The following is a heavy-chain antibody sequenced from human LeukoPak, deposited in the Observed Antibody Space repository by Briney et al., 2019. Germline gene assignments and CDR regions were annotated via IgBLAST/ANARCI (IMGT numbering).Heavy chain of an antibody. CDR1: GGSFSGYY. Sequence: SETLSLTCAVYGGSFSGYYWSWIRQPAGKGLEWIGRIYTSGSTNYNPSLKSRVTVSVDTSKNQFSLKLSSVTAADTAVYYCAATTVRYYFDYWGQGTLVTVSS. CDR2: IYTSGST. CDR3: AATTVRYYFDY. D-gene: IGHD4-17*01. J-gene: IGHJ4*02. V-gene: IGHV4-59*10.